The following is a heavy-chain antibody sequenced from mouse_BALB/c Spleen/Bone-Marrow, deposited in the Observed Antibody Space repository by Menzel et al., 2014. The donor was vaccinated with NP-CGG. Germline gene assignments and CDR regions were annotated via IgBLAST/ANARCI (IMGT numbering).Heavy chain of an antibody. CDR1: GFNFSDYG. J-gene: IGHJ2*01. CDR3: TRDRGYDGGYYFDY. V-gene: IGHV5-15*02. CDR2: ISNLAYSI. Sequence: LMESGGGVVQPGGSRKLSCTASGFNFSDYGMAWVRLAPGKGPEWVAFISNLAYSIYYADTVTGRFTISRENAKNTLYLEMSSLRFEDTATYYCTRDRGYDGGYYFDYWGQGTTLTVSP. D-gene: IGHD2-2*01.